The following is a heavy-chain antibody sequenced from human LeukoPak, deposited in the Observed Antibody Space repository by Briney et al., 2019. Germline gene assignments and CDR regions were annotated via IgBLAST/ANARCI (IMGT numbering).Heavy chain of an antibody. CDR1: GASISSSSYY. J-gene: IGHJ4*02. CDR3: ARHGNDFWSGYYYFDY. V-gene: IGHV4-39*01. Sequence: PSETLSLTCTVSGASISSSSYYWGWIRQPPGKRLEWIGSIYYSGSTYYNPSLKSRVTISVDTSKNQFSLKLSSVTAADTAVYYCARHGNDFWSGYYYFDYWGQGTLVTVSS. D-gene: IGHD3-3*01. CDR2: IYYSGST.